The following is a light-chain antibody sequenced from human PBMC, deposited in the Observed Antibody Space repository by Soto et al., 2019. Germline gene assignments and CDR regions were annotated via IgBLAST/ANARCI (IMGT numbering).Light chain of an antibody. J-gene: IGLJ1*01. CDR2: EVS. V-gene: IGLV2-14*01. CDR1: SSDVGDYNY. CDR3: SSYTSSSAYV. Sequence: QSALTQPASVSGSPGQSITISCTGTSSDVGDYNYVSWYQQHPGKAPELMIYEVSNRPSGVSNRFSGSKSGNTAARTISGLQAEDEGEYYCSSYTSSSAYVFGTGTKLTVL.